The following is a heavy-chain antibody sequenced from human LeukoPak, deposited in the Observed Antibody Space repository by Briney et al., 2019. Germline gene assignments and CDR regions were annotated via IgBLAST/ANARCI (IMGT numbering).Heavy chain of an antibody. J-gene: IGHJ4*02. CDR1: GFTFTSSA. D-gene: IGHD1-26*01. CDR2: IVVGSGNT. Sequence: SVKVSCKASGFTFTSSAVQWVRQARGQRLEWIGWIVVGSGNTNYAQKFQERVTITRAMSTSTAYMELSSLRSEDTAVYYCAAFHAATLLNFAYWGQGTLVTVSS. CDR3: AAFHAATLLNFAY. V-gene: IGHV1-58*01.